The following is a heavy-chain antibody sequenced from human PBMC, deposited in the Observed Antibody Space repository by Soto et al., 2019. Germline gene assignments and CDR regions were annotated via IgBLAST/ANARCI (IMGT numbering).Heavy chain of an antibody. CDR3: ARDRLAVAVFDY. CDR2: IYYNGST. D-gene: IGHD6-19*01. Sequence: PSETLSLTCTVSGGSISSGDYYWSWIRQPPGKGLEWIGYIYYNGSTYYNPSLKSRVTISVDTSKNQFSLKLSSVTAADTAVYYCARDRLAVAVFDYWGQGTRVTVSS. J-gene: IGHJ4*02. V-gene: IGHV4-30-4*01. CDR1: GGSISSGDYY.